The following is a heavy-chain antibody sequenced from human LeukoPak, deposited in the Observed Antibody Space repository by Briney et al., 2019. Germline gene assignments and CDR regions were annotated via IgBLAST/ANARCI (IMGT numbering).Heavy chain of an antibody. D-gene: IGHD5/OR15-5a*01. CDR2: INHSGST. J-gene: IGHJ4*02. V-gene: IGHV4-34*01. Sequence: PSETLSLTCAVYGGSFSGYYWSWIRQPPGKGLEWIGEINHSGSTNYNPSLKSRVTISVDTSKNQFSLKLSSVTAADTAVYYCARGVYDSTYFDYWGQGILVTVSS. CDR3: ARGVYDSTYFDY. CDR1: GGSFSGYY.